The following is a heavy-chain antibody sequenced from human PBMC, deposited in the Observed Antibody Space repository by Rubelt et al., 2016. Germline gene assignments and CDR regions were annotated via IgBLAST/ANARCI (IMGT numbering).Heavy chain of an antibody. CDR1: GYSISSGYY. CDR3: ARLGLVVAVL. Sequence: QVQLQESGPGLVKPSETLSLTCTVSGYSISSGYYWGWIRQPPGKGLEWIGSIYYSGSTYYNPSLKSRVTISVDTSKNQFSLKLSSVTAADTAVYYCARLGLVVAVLWGQGTLVTVSS. V-gene: IGHV4-38-2*02. CDR2: IYYSGST. D-gene: IGHD2-15*01. J-gene: IGHJ4*02.